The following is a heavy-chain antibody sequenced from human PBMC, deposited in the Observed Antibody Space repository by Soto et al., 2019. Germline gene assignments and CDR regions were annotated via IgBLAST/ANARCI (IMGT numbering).Heavy chain of an antibody. V-gene: IGHV1-18*01. CDR1: GYGFTTYG. CDR3: ARGRYGAY. CDR2: ISAHNGNT. J-gene: IGHJ4*02. D-gene: IGHD1-1*01. Sequence: QVHLVQSGAEVKKPGASVKVSCKGSGYGFTTYGITWVRQAPGQVLEWMAWISAHNGNTDYAQNIQGRITVTRDTSTSTAYMELRSLSSDVTAVYDCARGRYGAYWGQGAVVTVSS.